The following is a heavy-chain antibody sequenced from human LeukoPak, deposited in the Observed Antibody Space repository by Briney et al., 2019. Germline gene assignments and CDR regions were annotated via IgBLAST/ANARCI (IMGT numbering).Heavy chain of an antibody. CDR2: IYYSGNT. J-gene: IGHJ4*02. V-gene: IGHV4-30-4*08. Sequence: SETLSLTCTVSGGSVSTGGYYWSWIRQHPEKGLEWIGYIYYSGNTYYNPSLKSRVTISVDMSKNQFSLKLSSVTAADTAVYYCARSRYTGSYISDYWGQGTLVTVSS. CDR3: ARSRYTGSYISDY. D-gene: IGHD1-26*01. CDR1: GGSVSTGGYY.